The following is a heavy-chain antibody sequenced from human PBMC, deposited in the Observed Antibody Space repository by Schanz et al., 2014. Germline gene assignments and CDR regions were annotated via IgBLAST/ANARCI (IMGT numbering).Heavy chain of an antibody. CDR1: GFTFSSYS. CDR3: ARGGATRFDY. D-gene: IGHD1-26*01. J-gene: IGHJ4*02. CDR2: ISSSSSTI. V-gene: IGHV3-48*02. Sequence: EVQLVESGGGLVQPGGSLRLSCAASGFTFSSYSMNWVRQAPGKGLEWVSYISSSSSTIYYADSVKGRFTISRDNAKTSLLLQMNLLTDEATAVYYCARGGATRFDYWGQGTLVTVSS.